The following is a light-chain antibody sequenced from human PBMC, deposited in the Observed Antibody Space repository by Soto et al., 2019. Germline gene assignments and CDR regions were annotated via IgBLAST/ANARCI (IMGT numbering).Light chain of an antibody. CDR1: QSVSSW. Sequence: DIQMTQSPSILSASVGDRVTFTCRASQSVSSWLAWYQQKPGKAPKLLIHKASRLESGVSSRFSGSGSGTEFTLTISSLQPDDFATYYCQEYQTWTFGHGTKVEIK. V-gene: IGKV1-5*03. CDR2: KAS. CDR3: QEYQTWT. J-gene: IGKJ1*01.